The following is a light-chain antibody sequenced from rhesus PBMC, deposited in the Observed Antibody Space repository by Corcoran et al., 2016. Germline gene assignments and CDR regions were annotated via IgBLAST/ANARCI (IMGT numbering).Light chain of an antibody. V-gene: IGKV1-28*03. CDR2: DAS. CDR3: LQHNRYPLT. J-gene: IGKJ4*01. Sequence: DIQMTQSPSSLSASVGDTVTITWRASQGISSYLNWFQQKPGKAPKLLIYDASSLESGVPSRFSGSGSWTDFTLTISSLQPHDFAAYYCLQHNRYPLTFAGGTKVEIK. CDR1: QGISSY.